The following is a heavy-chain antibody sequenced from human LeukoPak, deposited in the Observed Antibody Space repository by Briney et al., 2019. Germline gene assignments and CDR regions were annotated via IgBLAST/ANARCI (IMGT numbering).Heavy chain of an antibody. CDR2: INLAGSST. V-gene: IGHV3-74*03. Sequence: PGGSLRLSCAASGFTFRRNWIHWVRQGPGKGLVRVSRINLAGSSTMYADFVQRRFTISRDNAKNTLYLQMNSLRVEDTGVYYCVKKFTNILYSDFWGQGTLVTVSS. D-gene: IGHD2-8*01. CDR1: GFTFRRNW. CDR3: VKKFTNILYSDF. J-gene: IGHJ4*02.